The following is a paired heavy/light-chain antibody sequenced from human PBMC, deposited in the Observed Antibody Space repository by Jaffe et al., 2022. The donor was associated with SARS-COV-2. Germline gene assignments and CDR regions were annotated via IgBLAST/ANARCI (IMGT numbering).Heavy chain of an antibody. J-gene: IGHJ4*02. CDR3: AREKATYGVVMPIDY. D-gene: IGHD3-3*01. Sequence: QVQLVESGGGVVQPGRSLRLSCAASGFTFSAYAMHWVRQAPGKGLEWVAIISYDGNNKYYADSVKGRFTISRDNSKNTLFLQVNSLRLEDTAVYYCAREKATYGVVMPIDYWGQGTLVTVSS. CDR1: GFTFSAYA. CDR2: ISYDGNNK. V-gene: IGHV3-30-3*01.
Light chain of an antibody. CDR2: EDN. J-gene: IGLJ2*01. V-gene: IGLV3-1*01. CDR3: QAWDSITVV. Sequence: SYELTQPPSLSVSPGQTASISCSGERLGHKDVCWFQQRPGQSPVLVIYEDNKRPSGIPERFSGSNSGNTATLTISGTQAMDEADYYCQAWDSITVVFGGGTKLTVL. CDR1: RLGHKD.